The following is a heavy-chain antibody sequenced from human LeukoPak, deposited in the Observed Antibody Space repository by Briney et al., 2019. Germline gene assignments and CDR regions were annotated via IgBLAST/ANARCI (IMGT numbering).Heavy chain of an antibody. V-gene: IGHV4-38-2*01. CDR3: ARVGGSDSTGHYSVDY. CDR2: LHHSGIT. Sequence: SESLSLTCAVSGYSITTVYWWGWIRQTPGRGLEWIGSLHHSGITSYNPSLKSRVTISVDTSKNQFSPRLTSVTAADTAVYYCARVGGSDSTGHYSVDYWGQGTLVTVSS. D-gene: IGHD3-22*01. J-gene: IGHJ4*02. CDR1: GYSITTVYW.